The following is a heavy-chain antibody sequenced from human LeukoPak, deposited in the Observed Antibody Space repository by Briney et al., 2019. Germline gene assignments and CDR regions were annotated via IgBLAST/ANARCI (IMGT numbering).Heavy chain of an antibody. J-gene: IGHJ5*02. D-gene: IGHD1-26*01. CDR1: GGSISSYY. CDR2: IYYSGST. Sequence: SETLSLTCTVSGGSISSYYRSWIRQPPGKGLEWIGYIYYSGSTNYNPSLKSRVTISVDTSKNQFSLKLSSVTAADTAVYYCARGRVGATYWFDPWGQGTLVTVSS. CDR3: ARGRVGATYWFDP. V-gene: IGHV4-59*01.